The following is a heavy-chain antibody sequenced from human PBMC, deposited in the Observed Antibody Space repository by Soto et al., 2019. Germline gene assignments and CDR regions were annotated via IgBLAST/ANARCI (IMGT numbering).Heavy chain of an antibody. D-gene: IGHD3-10*01. CDR3: ARGLRITMVRSYYYYGMDV. V-gene: IGHV4-39*07. CDR2: INHSGST. CDR1: GGSISSGGYY. Sequence: PSETLSLTCTVSGGSISSGGYYWSWIRQHPGKGLEWIGEINHSGSTNYNPSLKSRVTISVDTSKNQFSLKLSSVTAADTAVYYCARGLRITMVRSYYYYGMDVWGQGTTVTVSS. J-gene: IGHJ6*02.